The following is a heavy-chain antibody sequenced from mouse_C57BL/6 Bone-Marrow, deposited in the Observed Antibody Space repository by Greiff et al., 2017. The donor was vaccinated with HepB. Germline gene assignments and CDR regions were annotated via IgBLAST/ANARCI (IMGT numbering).Heavy chain of an antibody. D-gene: IGHD1-1*01. CDR3: TTPYVDGGGYFDV. J-gene: IGHJ1*03. Sequence: EVQLVESLAELVRPGASVKVSCTASGFNIKDYYMHWVKQRPEQGLEWIGRIDPEDGDTEYAPKFQGKATMTADTSSNTAYLQLSSLTSEDTAVYYCTTPYVDGGGYFDVWGTGTTVTVSS. V-gene: IGHV14-1*01. CDR2: IDPEDGDT. CDR1: GFNIKDYY.